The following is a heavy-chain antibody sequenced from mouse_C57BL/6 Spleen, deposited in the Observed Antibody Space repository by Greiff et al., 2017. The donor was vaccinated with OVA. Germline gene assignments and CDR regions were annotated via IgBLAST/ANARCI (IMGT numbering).Heavy chain of an antibody. CDR1: GYTFTSYW. V-gene: IGHV1-72*01. CDR2: IDPNSGGT. D-gene: IGHD2-4*01. Sequence: QVQLKQPGAELVKPGASVKLSCKASGYTFTSYWMHWVKQRPGRGLEWIGRIDPNSGGTKYNEKFKSKATLTVDKPSSTAYMQLSSLTSEDSAVYYCARNAYDYEAYWGQGTLVTVSA. J-gene: IGHJ3*01. CDR3: ARNAYDYEAY.